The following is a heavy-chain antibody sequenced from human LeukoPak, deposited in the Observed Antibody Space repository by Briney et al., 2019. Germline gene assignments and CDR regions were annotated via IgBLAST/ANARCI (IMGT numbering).Heavy chain of an antibody. CDR2: ISYDGSNK. Sequence: GGSLRLSCADSGFTFNSHMHWVRQAPGEGLEWVAAISYDGSNKKYGDSVKGRFTISSDNSKNTLYLQMNSLRPEDTAVYYCARQSSVTRSGLDSWGQGTLVAVSS. D-gene: IGHD4-17*01. CDR1: GFTFNSH. CDR3: ARQSSVTRSGLDS. V-gene: IGHV3-30*04. J-gene: IGHJ4*02.